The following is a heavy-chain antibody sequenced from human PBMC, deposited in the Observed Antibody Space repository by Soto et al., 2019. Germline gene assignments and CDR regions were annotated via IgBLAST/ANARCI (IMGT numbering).Heavy chain of an antibody. J-gene: IGHJ6*02. D-gene: IGHD2-2*01. V-gene: IGHV3-33*01. CDR2: IWYDGSNK. CDR3: ARDPQDIVVVPAASYYYYGMDV. CDR1: GFTFSSYG. Sequence: QVQLVESGGGVVQPGRSLRLSCAASGFTFSSYGMHWVRQAPGKGLEWVAVIWYDGSNKYYADSVKGRFPISRDNSKNTLYLQMNSLRDEDTAVYYCARDPQDIVVVPAASYYYYGMDVWGQGTTVTVSS.